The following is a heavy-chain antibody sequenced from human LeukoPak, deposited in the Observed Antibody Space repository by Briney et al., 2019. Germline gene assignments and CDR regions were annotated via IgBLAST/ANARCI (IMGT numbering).Heavy chain of an antibody. Sequence: SETLSLTCTVSGGSISTSSYYWGWIRQPPGKGLEWIGSIYYSGSTNYNPTLKSRVTISVDTSKNQFSLKLSSVTAADTAVYYCARLYCSSTSCALDYWGQGTLVTVSS. V-gene: IGHV4-39*07. J-gene: IGHJ4*02. CDR1: GGSISTSSYY. CDR2: IYYSGST. D-gene: IGHD2-2*01. CDR3: ARLYCSSTSCALDY.